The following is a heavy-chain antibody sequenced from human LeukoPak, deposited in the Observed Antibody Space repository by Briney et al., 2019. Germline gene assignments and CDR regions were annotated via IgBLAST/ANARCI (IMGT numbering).Heavy chain of an antibody. Sequence: MASETLSLTCTVSGGSISSSSYYWGWIRQPPGKGLEWIGNMHHSGSTNYNPSLKSRVTISVDTSKNQFSLRLSSVTAADTAVYYCARDGENCSGNRCYSSWFDPWGQGTLVTVSS. CDR2: MHHSGST. J-gene: IGHJ5*02. CDR3: ARDGENCSGNRCYSSWFDP. V-gene: IGHV4-61*01. CDR1: GGSISSSSYY. D-gene: IGHD2-15*01.